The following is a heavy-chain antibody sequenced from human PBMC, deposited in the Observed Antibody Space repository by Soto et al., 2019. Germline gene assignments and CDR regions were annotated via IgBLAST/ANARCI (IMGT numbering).Heavy chain of an antibody. D-gene: IGHD1-26*01. V-gene: IGHV3-13*01. CDR2: IGAAGDT. J-gene: IGHJ4*02. Sequence: GGSLRLSCAASGFTFSSYDMHWVRQSTGKGLEWVSLIGAAGDTYYLDSVKGRFTISRENAKNSLFLQMNSLRAEDTAVYYCAKYESATLNPYYFDYWGQGTLVTVSS. CDR3: AKYESATLNPYYFDY. CDR1: GFTFSSYD.